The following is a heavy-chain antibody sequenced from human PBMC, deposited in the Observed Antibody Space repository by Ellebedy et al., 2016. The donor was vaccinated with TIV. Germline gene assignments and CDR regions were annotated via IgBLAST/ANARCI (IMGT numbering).Heavy chain of an antibody. Sequence: ASVKVSCKASGYTFTSYGISWVRQAPGQGLEWMGWMNPNSGNTGYAQKFQGRVTITRNTSISTAYMELSSLRSEDTAVYYCARRYRSSWYNYGMDVWGQGTTVTVSS. V-gene: IGHV1-8*03. CDR2: MNPNSGNT. J-gene: IGHJ6*02. CDR3: ARRYRSSWYNYGMDV. D-gene: IGHD6-13*01. CDR1: GYTFTSYG.